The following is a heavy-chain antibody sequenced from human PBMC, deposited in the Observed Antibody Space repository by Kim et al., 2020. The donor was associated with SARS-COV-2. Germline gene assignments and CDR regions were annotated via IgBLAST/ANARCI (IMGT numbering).Heavy chain of an antibody. V-gene: IGHV4-39*07. CDR1: GGSISSSSYY. D-gene: IGHD4-17*01. CDR2: IYYSGST. CDR3: AVGVTTVTRPAYYYYGMDV. J-gene: IGHJ6*02. Sequence: SETLSLTCTVSGGSISSSSYYWGWIRQPPGKGLEWIGSIYYSGSTYYNPSLKSRVTISVDTSKNQFSLKLSSVTAADTAVYYCAVGVTTVTRPAYYYYGMDVWGQGTTVTVSS.